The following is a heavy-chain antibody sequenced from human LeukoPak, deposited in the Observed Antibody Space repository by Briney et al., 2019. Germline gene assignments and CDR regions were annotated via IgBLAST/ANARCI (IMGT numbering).Heavy chain of an antibody. CDR2: ISYSGST. J-gene: IGHJ4*02. CDR3: GTPFGGVSY. Sequence: PSETLSLTCTVSGGSISSSSYYWGWIRQPPGKGLEWIGSISYSGSTYYNPSLKSRVTISVDTSKNQFSLKLSSVTAADTAVYYCGTPFGGVSYWGQGTLVTVSS. CDR1: GGSISSSSYY. V-gene: IGHV4-39*01. D-gene: IGHD3-16*01.